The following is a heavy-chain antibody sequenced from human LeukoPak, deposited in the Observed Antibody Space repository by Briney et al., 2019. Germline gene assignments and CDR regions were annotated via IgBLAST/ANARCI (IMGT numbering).Heavy chain of an antibody. CDR1: AFIFSSYW. D-gene: IGHD6-13*01. V-gene: IGHV3-7*01. CDR2: IKQGGSDK. CDR3: ARGKGSYSSSWYPFYYYYYGMDV. J-gene: IGHJ6*02. Sequence: PGGSLLLSCAASAFIFSSYWMSWVRQAPGKGLQWVANIKQGGSDKYSVDSVKGRFTISRDNAKNSLYLQMNSLRAEDTAVYYCARGKGSYSSSWYPFYYYYYGMDVWGQGTTVTVSS.